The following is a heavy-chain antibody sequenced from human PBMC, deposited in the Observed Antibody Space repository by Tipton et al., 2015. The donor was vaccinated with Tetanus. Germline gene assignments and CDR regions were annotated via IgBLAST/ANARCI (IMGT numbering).Heavy chain of an antibody. CDR2: IFYIGSA. J-gene: IGHJ4*02. CDR1: GGSISSSSYY. Sequence: LRLSCTVSGGSISSSSYYWGWIRQPPGKGLEWIGNIFYIGSAYYNPSLRSRVTISVDTSKNQSSLKLSSVTAADTALYYCARRVTMPSAPSRYFDYWGQGTLVTVSS. V-gene: IGHV4-39*01. D-gene: IGHD4/OR15-4a*01. CDR3: ARRVTMPSAPSRYFDY.